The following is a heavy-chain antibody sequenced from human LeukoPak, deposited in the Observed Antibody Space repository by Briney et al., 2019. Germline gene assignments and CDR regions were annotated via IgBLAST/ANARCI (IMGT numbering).Heavy chain of an antibody. CDR3: ARGAVAEGFDY. V-gene: IGHV4-34*01. CDR2: INHSGST. D-gene: IGHD6-19*01. CDR1: GGSFSGYY. Sequence: SETLSLTCAVYGGSFSGYYRSWIRQPPGKGLEWIGEINHSGSTNYNPSLKSRVTISVDTSKNQFSLKLSSVTAADTAVYYCARGAVAEGFDYWGQGTLVTVSS. J-gene: IGHJ4*02.